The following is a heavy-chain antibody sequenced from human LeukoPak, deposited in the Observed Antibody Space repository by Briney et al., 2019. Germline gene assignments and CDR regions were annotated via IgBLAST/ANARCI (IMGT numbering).Heavy chain of an antibody. D-gene: IGHD2-2*01. CDR1: GFTFSSYS. Sequence: NPGGSLRLSCAASGFTFSSYSMNWVRQAPGKGLEWVSSISSSSSYIYYADSVKGRFTISRDNAKNSLYLQMNSLRAEDTAAYYCARGTPGSYQLELTLGTYYFDYWGQGTLVTVSS. CDR2: ISSSSSYI. J-gene: IGHJ4*02. V-gene: IGHV3-21*01. CDR3: ARGTPGSYQLELTLGTYYFDY.